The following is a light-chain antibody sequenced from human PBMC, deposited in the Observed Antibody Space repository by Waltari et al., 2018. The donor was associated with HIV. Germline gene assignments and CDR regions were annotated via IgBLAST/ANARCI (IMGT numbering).Light chain of an antibody. CDR3: QQSYSFPRT. J-gene: IGKJ1*01. CDR1: QTISTY. V-gene: IGKV1-39*01. Sequence: DIQMTQSPSSLSASIGDRVTIICRASQTISTYLNWFQQKPGKAPNLLIYGASSLQSGVPPRFSGSGSGTDFTLTISNLQPEDFATYFCQQSYSFPRTFGQGTKVECK. CDR2: GAS.